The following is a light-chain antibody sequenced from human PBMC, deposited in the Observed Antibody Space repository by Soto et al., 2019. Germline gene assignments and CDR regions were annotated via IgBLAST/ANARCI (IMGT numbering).Light chain of an antibody. CDR2: GAS. V-gene: IGKV3-20*01. J-gene: IGKJ4*01. CDR1: QSVSNSY. CDR3: HRYGSSSLT. Sequence: EIVLAQSPGTLSLSPGERVTISCRASQSVSNSYLAWYQQKPGQAPRLLIYGASTRATGIPDRFSGSGSGTDFTLTISRLEPEDFAVYFCHRYGSSSLTFGGGTKVDIK.